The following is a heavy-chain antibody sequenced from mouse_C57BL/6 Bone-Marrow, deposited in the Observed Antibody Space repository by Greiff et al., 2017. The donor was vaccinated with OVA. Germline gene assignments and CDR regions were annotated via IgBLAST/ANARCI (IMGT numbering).Heavy chain of an antibody. CDR3: ARSDYSNPGMDY. CDR2: IDPSSGGT. J-gene: IGHJ4*01. CDR1: GYTFTSYW. Sequence: QVHVKQSGAELVKPGASVKLSCKASGYTFTSYWMHWVKQRPGRGLEWIGRIDPSSGGTKYTAKFKSKATRTVDKPSSTAYMQLSSLTAEDSAVYYCARSDYSNPGMDYWGQGTSVTVSS. V-gene: IGHV1-72*01. D-gene: IGHD2-5*01.